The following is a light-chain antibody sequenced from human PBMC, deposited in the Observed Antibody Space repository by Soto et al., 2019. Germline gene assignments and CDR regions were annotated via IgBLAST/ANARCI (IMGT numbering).Light chain of an antibody. J-gene: IGKJ1*01. V-gene: IGKV1-39*01. CDR3: QQSYSTPWT. CDR2: AAS. Sequence: DIQMTQSPSSLSASVGDRVTITCRASQSISSYLNWYQQKPGKAPKLLIYAASSLQSGVPSRFSGSGSGTEFPLTISSLQPEDCATYYCQQSYSTPWTFGQGTRVEIK. CDR1: QSISSY.